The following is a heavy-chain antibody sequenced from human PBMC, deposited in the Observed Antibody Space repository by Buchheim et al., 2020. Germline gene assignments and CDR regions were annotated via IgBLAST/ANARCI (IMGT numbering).Heavy chain of an antibody. J-gene: IGHJ4*02. Sequence: QVQLVESGGGVVQPGRSLRLSCAASGFTFSSYGMHWVRQAPGKGLEWVAVISYDGSNKYYADSVKGRFTISRDNSKHTLYLQMNSLRAEDTAVYYCAKDWEQLVSDYWGQGTL. V-gene: IGHV3-30*18. CDR2: ISYDGSNK. D-gene: IGHD6-13*01. CDR1: GFTFSSYG. CDR3: AKDWEQLVSDY.